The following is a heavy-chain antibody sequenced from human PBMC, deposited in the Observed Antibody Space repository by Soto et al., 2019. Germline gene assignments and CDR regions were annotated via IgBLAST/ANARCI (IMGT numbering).Heavy chain of an antibody. CDR2: IYYTGST. CDR3: ASSSYYYDSSGYFFSWFAP. Sequence: SETLSLTCTISGDSIGTHYWSWIRQPPGKGLEWIGYIYYTGSTKFNPSLQSRVTMSVDTSKNQFSLRLSSVTAADTAVYYCASSSYYYDSSGYFFSWFAPWGQGTLVTVSS. D-gene: IGHD3-22*01. V-gene: IGHV4-59*08. J-gene: IGHJ5*02. CDR1: GDSIGTHY.